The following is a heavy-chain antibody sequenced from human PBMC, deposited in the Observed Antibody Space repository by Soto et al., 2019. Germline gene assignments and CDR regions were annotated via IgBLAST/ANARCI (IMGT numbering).Heavy chain of an antibody. Sequence: QITLRESGPTRVKPTQTLTLTCTFAGFSLSTSGVGVGWIRQPPGKALEWLALIYWDDDKRYNPSLQTRLTITKTTSKNQVVLQRTNWDPWEPATYYCAQSLGLGYKSWFDPWGQGTLVTFPS. V-gene: IGHV2-5*02. CDR3: AQSLGLGYKSWFDP. CDR2: IYWDDDK. J-gene: IGHJ5*02. D-gene: IGHD3-10*01. CDR1: GFSLSTSGVG.